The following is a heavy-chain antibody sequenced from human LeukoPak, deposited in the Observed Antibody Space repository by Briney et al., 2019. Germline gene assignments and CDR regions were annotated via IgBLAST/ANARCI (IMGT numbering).Heavy chain of an antibody. CDR3: ARGTPYSGYSPDRVTFDY. Sequence: ASVKVSCKASGGTFSSYAISWVRQAPGQGLEWMGGIIPIFGTANYAQKFQGRVTITADESTSTAYMELSSLRSEDTAVYYCARGTPYSGYSPDRVTFDYWGQGTLVTVSS. CDR2: IIPIFGTA. CDR1: GGTFSSYA. V-gene: IGHV1-69*13. J-gene: IGHJ4*02. D-gene: IGHD5-12*01.